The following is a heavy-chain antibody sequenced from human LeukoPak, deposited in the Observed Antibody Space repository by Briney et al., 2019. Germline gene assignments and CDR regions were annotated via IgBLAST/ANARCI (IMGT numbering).Heavy chain of an antibody. J-gene: IGHJ6*02. D-gene: IGHD1-7*01. Sequence: SETLSLTCTVSGGSISSYYWSWIRQPPGKGLEWIGYIYYSGSTNYNPSLKSRVTISVDTSKNQFSLKLSSVTAADTAVYYCARGGTSYYYGMDVWGQGTTVTVSS. CDR1: GGSISSYY. CDR3: ARGGTSYYYGMDV. V-gene: IGHV4-59*08. CDR2: IYYSGST.